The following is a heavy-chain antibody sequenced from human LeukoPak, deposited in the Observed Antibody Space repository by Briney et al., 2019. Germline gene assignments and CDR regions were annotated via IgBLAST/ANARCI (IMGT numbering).Heavy chain of an antibody. V-gene: IGHV4-59*01. CDR3: AGGPYQLLYWFDP. CDR2: IYYSGST. J-gene: IGHJ5*02. Sequence: PSETLSLTCTVSGGSISNYYWSWIRQPPGKGLEWIGCIYYSGSTNYNPSLKSRVTISVDTSKNQFSLKLSSVTAADTAVYYCAGGPYQLLYWFDPWGQGTLVTVSS. CDR1: GGSISNYY. D-gene: IGHD2-2*01.